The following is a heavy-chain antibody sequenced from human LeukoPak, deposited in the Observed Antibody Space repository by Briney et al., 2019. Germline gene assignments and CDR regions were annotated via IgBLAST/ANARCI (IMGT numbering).Heavy chain of an antibody. CDR2: MNPNSGNT. J-gene: IGHJ4*02. Sequence: GASVKVSCKASGYTFTSYDINWVRQATGQGLEWMGWMNPNSGNTGYAQKFQGRVTMATDTSTSTAYMELRSLRSDDTAVYYCARDQEEEGDYWGQGTLVTVSS. V-gene: IGHV1-8*01. CDR3: ARDQEEEGDY. CDR1: GYTFTSYD.